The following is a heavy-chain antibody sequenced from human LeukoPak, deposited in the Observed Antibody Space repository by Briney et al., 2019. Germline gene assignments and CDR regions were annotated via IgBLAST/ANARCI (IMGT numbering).Heavy chain of an antibody. V-gene: IGHV3-23*01. CDR1: GFTFTSFA. CDR3: AHGSMYQLDY. J-gene: IGHJ4*02. CDR2: ISRSGVAT. Sequence: GGTLRLSCAASGFTFTSFAMSWVRQAPGKGLEWVSTISRSGVATYYANSVKGRFTISRDNAKNTLYLQMNSLRAEDTAVYYCAHGSMYQLDYWGQGTLVTVSS. D-gene: IGHD2-2*01.